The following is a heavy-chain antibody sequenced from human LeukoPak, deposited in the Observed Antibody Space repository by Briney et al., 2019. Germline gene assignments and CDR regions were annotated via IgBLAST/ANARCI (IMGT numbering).Heavy chain of an antibody. J-gene: IGHJ4*02. V-gene: IGHV4-59*01. CDR2: IYYSGST. CDR3: ARGATIFGVVINFDY. CDR1: GGSISSYY. Sequence: PSETLSLTCTVSGGSISSYYWSWLRQPPGKGLEWIGYIYYSGSTNYNPSLKSRVTISVDTSKNQFSLKLSSVTAADTAVYYCARGATIFGVVINFDYWGQGTLVTVSS. D-gene: IGHD3-3*01.